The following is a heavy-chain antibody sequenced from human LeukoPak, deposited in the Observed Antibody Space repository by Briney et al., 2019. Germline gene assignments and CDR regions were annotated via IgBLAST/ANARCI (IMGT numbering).Heavy chain of an antibody. CDR1: GGSISSSSYY. CDR3: ARHHSGSGSYYNPYFFDF. CDR2: IYYSGIT. V-gene: IGHV4-39*01. Sequence: SETLSLTCTVSGGSISSSSYYWGWIRQPPGKGLEWIGTIYYSGITYHNPSLKSRVTISLDTSKSQFSLKLNSVTAADTAVYYCARHHSGSGSYYNPYFFDFWGQGTLVTVSS. D-gene: IGHD3-10*01. J-gene: IGHJ4*02.